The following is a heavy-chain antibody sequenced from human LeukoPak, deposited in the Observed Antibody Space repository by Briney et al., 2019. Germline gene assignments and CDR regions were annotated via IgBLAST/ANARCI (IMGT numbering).Heavy chain of an antibody. CDR3: ARHRGYSGYVDY. CDR1: GGSISSYY. D-gene: IGHD5-12*01. V-gene: IGHV4-59*08. J-gene: IGHJ4*03. Sequence: SETLSLTCTVSGGSISSYYWSWIRQPPGKGLEWIGYIYYSGSTNYNPSLKSRVTISVDTSKNQFSLKLSSVTAADTAVFYCARHRGYSGYVDYWGERALGTVSS. CDR2: IYYSGST.